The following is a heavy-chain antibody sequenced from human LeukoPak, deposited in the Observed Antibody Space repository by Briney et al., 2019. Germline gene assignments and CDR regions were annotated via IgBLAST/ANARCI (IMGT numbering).Heavy chain of an antibody. CDR2: INQDGSKE. J-gene: IGHJ4*02. D-gene: IGHD5-12*01. CDR1: GFTFSNYW. CDR3: VRDGGVSGYDLLDY. Sequence: PGGSLRLSCAASGFTFSNYWMTWVRQAPGKGLEWVAHINQDGSKEYYMDSVKARFTIPGDNAKNSLSLQMNSLRAEDTAVYYCVRDGGVSGYDLLDYWGQGTLVTVSS. V-gene: IGHV3-7*01.